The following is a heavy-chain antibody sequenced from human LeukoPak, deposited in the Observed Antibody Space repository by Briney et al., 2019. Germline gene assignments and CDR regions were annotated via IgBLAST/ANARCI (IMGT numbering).Heavy chain of an antibody. V-gene: IGHV3-30*18. Sequence: GRSLRLSCAASGFTFSSYGMHWVRQAPGKGLEWVAVISYDGSNKYYADSVKGRFTFSRDNSKNTLYLQMNSLRAEDTAVYYCAKDSMGYGGNPVYYFDYWGQGTLVTVSS. CDR1: GFTFSSYG. D-gene: IGHD4-23*01. CDR2: ISYDGSNK. CDR3: AKDSMGYGGNPVYYFDY. J-gene: IGHJ4*02.